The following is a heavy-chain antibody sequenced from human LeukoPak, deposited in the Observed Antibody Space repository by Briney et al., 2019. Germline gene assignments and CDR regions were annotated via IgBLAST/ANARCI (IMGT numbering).Heavy chain of an antibody. V-gene: IGHV1-18*01. CDR2: ISAYNGNT. Sequence: ASVKVSCKASGYTFTSYGISWVRQAPGQGLEWMGWISAYNGNTNYAQKLQGRVTMTTDTSTSTAYMELRSLRSDDTAVYYCARALRFLELLSNLDYWGQGTLVTVSS. CDR1: GYTFTSYG. D-gene: IGHD3-3*01. J-gene: IGHJ4*02. CDR3: ARALRFLELLSNLDY.